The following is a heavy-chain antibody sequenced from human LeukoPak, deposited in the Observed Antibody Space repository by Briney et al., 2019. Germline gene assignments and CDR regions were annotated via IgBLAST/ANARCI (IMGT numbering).Heavy chain of an antibody. D-gene: IGHD6-19*01. Sequence: PSETLSLTCTVSGGSISSYYWSWIRQPPGKGLEWIGYIYYSGSTNYNPSLKSRVTISVDTSKNQFSLKLSSVTAADTAVYYCASTPGSSGWSTYYWYFDLWGRGTLVTVSS. J-gene: IGHJ2*01. V-gene: IGHV4-59*01. CDR3: ASTPGSSGWSTYYWYFDL. CDR1: GGSISSYY. CDR2: IYYSGST.